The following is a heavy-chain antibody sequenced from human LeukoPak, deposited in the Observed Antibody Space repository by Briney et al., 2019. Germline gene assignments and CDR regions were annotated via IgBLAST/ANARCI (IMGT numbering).Heavy chain of an antibody. Sequence: ASVKVSCKASAYTFTNYGVGWVRQAPGQGLEWMGVISVHNGNTNYAQKFQGRVTMTTDTSTSTAYMELRSLRSDDTAVYYCARELKTYYYDISGVPIFDYWGQGTLVTVSS. CDR2: ISVHNGNT. CDR1: AYTFTNYG. CDR3: ARELKTYYYDISGVPIFDY. V-gene: IGHV1-18*01. J-gene: IGHJ4*02. D-gene: IGHD3-22*01.